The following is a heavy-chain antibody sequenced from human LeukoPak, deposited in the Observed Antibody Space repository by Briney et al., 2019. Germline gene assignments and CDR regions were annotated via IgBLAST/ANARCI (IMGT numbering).Heavy chain of an antibody. D-gene: IGHD3-22*01. CDR1: GGSFSGYY. V-gene: IGHV4-34*01. J-gene: IGHJ6*03. CDR2: INHSGST. Sequence: PSDTLSLPCAVYGGSFSGYYWSWIREPPGRGLEWIGEINHSGSTNYNPSLKSRVTISVDTSKNHFALKLSSVTAADKAVYYCAREHYYYSSGYPYYYYMNVWGKGTTVTVSS. CDR3: AREHYYYSSGYPYYYYMNV.